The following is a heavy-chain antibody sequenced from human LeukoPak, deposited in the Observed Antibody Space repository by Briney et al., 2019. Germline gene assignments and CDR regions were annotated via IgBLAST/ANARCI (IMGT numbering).Heavy chain of an antibody. Sequence: GGSLRLSCAGSGFTFGGYGMHWFRQTPGKGLEWVAVIANDGSRAFYADSVKGRFTISRDNSKNTMSVQMDDLRAEDTAVYYCTRYNNGHFVYWGRGTLVTVSS. J-gene: IGHJ4*02. CDR1: GFTFGGYG. D-gene: IGHD1-14*01. V-gene: IGHV3-33*01. CDR2: IANDGSRA. CDR3: TRYNNGHFVY.